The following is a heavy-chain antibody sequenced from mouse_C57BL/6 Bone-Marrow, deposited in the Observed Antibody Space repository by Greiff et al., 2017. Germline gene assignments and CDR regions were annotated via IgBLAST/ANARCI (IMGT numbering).Heavy chain of an antibody. Sequence: QVQLKQSGPELVKPGASVKISCKASGYTFTDYYINWVKQRPGQGLEWIGWIFPGSGSPYYNEKFKGKATLTVDKSSSTAYMLLSSLTSDDSAVYYCSRASDYDGSSPYYFDYGRQGTTLTVSS. J-gene: IGHJ2*01. CDR2: IFPGSGSP. V-gene: IGHV1-75*01. D-gene: IGHD1-1*01. CDR1: GYTFTDYY. CDR3: SRASDYDGSSPYYFDY.